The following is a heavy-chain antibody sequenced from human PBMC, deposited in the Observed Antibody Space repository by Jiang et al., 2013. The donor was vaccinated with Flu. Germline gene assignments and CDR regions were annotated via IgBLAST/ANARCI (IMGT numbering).Heavy chain of an antibody. CDR3: ARRLRVITYYCYYGLDV. CDR1: GYTFTDYY. Sequence: SGAEVKKPGASVKVSCKASGYTFTDYYLHWVRQAPGQGLEWMGWINPNSGGTNYAQKFQGRVTMTRDTSISTAYMELSRLRSDDTAVYYCARRLRVITYYCYYGLDVWGQGTTVTVFS. V-gene: IGHV1-2*02. D-gene: IGHD3-10*01. CDR2: INPNSGGT. J-gene: IGHJ6*02.